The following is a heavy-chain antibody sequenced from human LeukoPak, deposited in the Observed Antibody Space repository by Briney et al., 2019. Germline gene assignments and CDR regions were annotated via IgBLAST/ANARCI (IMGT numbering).Heavy chain of an antibody. V-gene: IGHV4-31*03. CDR2: IYYSGST. D-gene: IGHD3-22*01. CDR3: ARGDSSGYSDY. CDR1: GGSISSGGYY. Sequence: SETLSLTCTVSGGSISSGGYYWSWIRQHPGKGLEWIGYIYYSGSTYYNPSLKSRVSISVDTSKNQFPLKLSSVTAADTAVYYCARGDSSGYSDYWGQGTLVTVSS. J-gene: IGHJ4*02.